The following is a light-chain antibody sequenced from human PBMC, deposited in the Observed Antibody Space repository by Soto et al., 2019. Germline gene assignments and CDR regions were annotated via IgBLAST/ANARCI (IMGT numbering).Light chain of an antibody. CDR3: QQFNIWPHMLS. CDR1: QGVGSN. V-gene: IGKV3-15*01. CDR2: DAS. J-gene: IGKJ4*01. Sequence: IVVTQSPATLSVSPGEGVTLSCRASQGVGSNLAWYQQRPGQAPRLLIYDASIRATGIPDRFSGSGSGTEFTLTISSLQSEDFAVYYCQQFNIWPHMLSFGGGTKLEMK.